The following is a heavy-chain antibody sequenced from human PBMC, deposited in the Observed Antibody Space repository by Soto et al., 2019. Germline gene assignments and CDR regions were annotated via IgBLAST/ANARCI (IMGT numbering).Heavy chain of an antibody. CDR1: GYSFTSYC. CDR3: ARKNYGSGSGFDY. Sequence: GESLNISCTVSGYSFTSYCIGWVRRMPGKGVEWMGIIYPGDSDTRYSPSFQGQVTISADKSISTAYLQWSSLKASDTAMYYCARKNYGSGSGFDYWGQGTLVTV. J-gene: IGHJ4*02. CDR2: IYPGDSDT. D-gene: IGHD3-10*01. V-gene: IGHV5-51*01.